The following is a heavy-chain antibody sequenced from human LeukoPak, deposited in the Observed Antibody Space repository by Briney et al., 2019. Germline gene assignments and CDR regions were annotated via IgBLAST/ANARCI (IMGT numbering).Heavy chain of an antibody. J-gene: IGHJ4*02. Sequence: GGSLRLSCATSGFTFDSYWMSWVRQAPGKGLEWVANIKEDGSEKYYVDSVKGRFTISRDNAKNSVYLQMNSMRAEDTAEYYCAREIGSAARGRWGQGTLVTVSS. CDR1: GFTFDSYW. CDR2: IKEDGSEK. D-gene: IGHD6-13*01. CDR3: AREIGSAARGR. V-gene: IGHV3-7*05.